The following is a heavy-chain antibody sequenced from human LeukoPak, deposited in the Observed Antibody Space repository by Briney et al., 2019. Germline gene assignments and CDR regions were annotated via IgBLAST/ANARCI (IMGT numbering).Heavy chain of an antibody. V-gene: IGHV3-15*01. J-gene: IGHJ4*02. CDR1: GFTFSSAW. D-gene: IGHD3-3*01. CDR3: TTQTDYDFWSGYYGDFDY. CDR2: IKSKTDGGTT. Sequence: GGSLRLSCAASGFTFSSAWMSWVRQAPRKGLEWVGRIKSKTDGGTTDYAAPVKGRFTISRDDSKNTLYLQMNSLKTEDTAVYYCTTQTDYDFWSGYYGDFDYWGQGTLVTVSS.